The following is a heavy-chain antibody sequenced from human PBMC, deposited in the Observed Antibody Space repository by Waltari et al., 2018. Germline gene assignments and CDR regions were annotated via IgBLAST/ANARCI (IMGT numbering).Heavy chain of an antibody. CDR3: ARDRGGSGYFDY. V-gene: IGHV4-4*07. CDR2: IYLTESR. Sequence: QVQLQESGPGLVKPSETLSLTCTVSGASVSSYYWNWIRQPAGKGLEWIGRIYLTESRNYTPTLNCLVTMSVDTSKNLFSLKLNSVTAAGTTVYFCARDRGGSGYFDYWGQGALVTLSS. D-gene: IGHD6-19*01. CDR1: GASVSSYY. J-gene: IGHJ4*02.